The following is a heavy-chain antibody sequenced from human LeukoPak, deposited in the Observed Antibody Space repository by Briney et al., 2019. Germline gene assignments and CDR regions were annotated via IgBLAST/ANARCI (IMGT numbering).Heavy chain of an antibody. D-gene: IGHD2-15*01. V-gene: IGHV4-59*01. Sequence: SETLSLTCTVSGGSISSYSWSWIRQPPGKGLEWIGYIYYSGSTNYNPSLKSRVTISVDTSKNQFSLKLSSVTAADTAVYYCARYCSGGSCYGWFDPWGQGTLVTVSS. CDR2: IYYSGST. CDR1: GGSISSYS. J-gene: IGHJ5*02. CDR3: ARYCSGGSCYGWFDP.